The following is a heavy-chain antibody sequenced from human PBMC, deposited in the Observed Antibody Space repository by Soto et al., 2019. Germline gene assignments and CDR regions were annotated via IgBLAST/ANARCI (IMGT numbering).Heavy chain of an antibody. CDR3: ARVGKEYCISTSCLYLDY. J-gene: IGHJ4*02. D-gene: IGHD2-2*01. Sequence: PGGSLRLSCAASGFTFSTYSMNWVRQAPGKGLEWVSYISSSSSTIFYTDSVKGRFTVSRDNAKNSLYLQMNSLRAEDTALYYCARVGKEYCISTSCLYLDYWGQGTLVPVSS. V-gene: IGHV3-48*01. CDR1: GFTFSTYS. CDR2: ISSSSSTI.